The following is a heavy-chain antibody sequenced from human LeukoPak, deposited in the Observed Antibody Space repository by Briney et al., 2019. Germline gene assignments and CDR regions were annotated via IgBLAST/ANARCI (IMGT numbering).Heavy chain of an antibody. J-gene: IGHJ3*02. CDR2: ISSSSSTI. Sequence: GGSLRLSCAASGFTFSSYSMNWVRQAPGKGLEWVSYISSSSSTIYYADSVKGRFTISRDNAKNSLYLQMNSLRSEDTALYYCATHSSRWYDHDAFDIWGQGTMVTVSS. CDR1: GFTFSSYS. V-gene: IGHV3-48*01. D-gene: IGHD6-19*01. CDR3: ATHSSRWYDHDAFDI.